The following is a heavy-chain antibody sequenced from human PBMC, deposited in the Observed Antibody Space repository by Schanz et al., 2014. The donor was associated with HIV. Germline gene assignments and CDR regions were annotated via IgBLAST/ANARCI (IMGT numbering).Heavy chain of an antibody. Sequence: QVQLVQSGAEVKNPGASVKVSCKASGYTFSSYDINWVRQATGQGLEWMGWMNPNSGVTEDAQKFQGRVTMTRDTSISTAYMEVSRLRSDDTAVYYCARDRGSISWMGRAFDIWGQGTMVTVSS. D-gene: IGHD2-2*01. CDR2: MNPNSGVT. CDR1: GYTFSSYD. V-gene: IGHV1-8*01. CDR3: ARDRGSISWMGRAFDI. J-gene: IGHJ3*02.